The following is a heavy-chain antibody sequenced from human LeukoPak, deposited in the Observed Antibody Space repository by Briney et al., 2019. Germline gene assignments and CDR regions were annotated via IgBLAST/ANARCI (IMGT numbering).Heavy chain of an antibody. CDR3: AREGYTTGTYYMDV. J-gene: IGHJ6*03. Sequence: PSETLSLTCTVSGGSISSSSYYWGWIRQPPGKGLEWIGSIYYSGSTYCNPSLKSRVTISVDTSKNQFSLKLSSVTAADTAVYYCAREGYTTGTYYMDVWGKGTTVTVSS. V-gene: IGHV4-39*07. CDR1: GGSISSSSYY. CDR2: IYYSGST. D-gene: IGHD3-16*02.